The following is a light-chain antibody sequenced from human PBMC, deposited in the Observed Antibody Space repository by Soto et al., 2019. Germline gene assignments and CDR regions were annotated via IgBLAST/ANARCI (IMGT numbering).Light chain of an antibody. Sequence: QSALTQPASVSGSPGQSITISCTGTSSDVGSYNLVSWCQQLPGKAPKLIIYEVNERPSGISDRFSGSKSGNTASLTISGLQGEDEAAYYCCSYVGSSILMFGGGTKVTVL. J-gene: IGLJ3*02. CDR1: SSDVGSYNL. CDR3: CSYVGSSILM. CDR2: EVN. V-gene: IGLV2-23*02.